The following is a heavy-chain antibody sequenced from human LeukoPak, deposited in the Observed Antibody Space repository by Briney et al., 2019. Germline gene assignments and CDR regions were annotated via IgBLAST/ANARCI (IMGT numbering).Heavy chain of an antibody. D-gene: IGHD3-16*01. CDR2: FYDIGNT. CDR3: ARGGVLKSVDY. V-gene: IGHV4-59*11. J-gene: IGHJ4*02. Sequence: SDTLSLTCTVSVRSIGIHYWTCTPQTPGKGLEWISYFYDIGNTKYNPSLKSPVTQSLDTSKNHFSPRLSSVAAADTAVYYCARGGVLKSVDYWGQGTLVAVSS. CDR1: VRSIGIHY.